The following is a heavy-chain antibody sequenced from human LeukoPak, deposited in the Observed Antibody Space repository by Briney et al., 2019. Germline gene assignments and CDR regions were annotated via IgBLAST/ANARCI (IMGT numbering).Heavy chain of an antibody. J-gene: IGHJ5*02. V-gene: IGHV1-69*01. CDR2: IIPIFGTA. CDR1: GGTFISYA. Sequence: SVKVSCKASGGTFISYAISWVRQAPGQGLEWMGGIIPIFGTANYAQKFQGRVTITADESTSTAYMELSSLRSEDTAVYYCARVLVEWLENWFDPWGQGTLVTVSS. CDR3: ARVLVEWLENWFDP. D-gene: IGHD3-3*01.